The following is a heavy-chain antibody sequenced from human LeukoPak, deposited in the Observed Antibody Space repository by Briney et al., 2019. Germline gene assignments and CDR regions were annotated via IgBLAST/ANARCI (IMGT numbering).Heavy chain of an antibody. CDR3: ARDRDYTDYLHNWFDP. D-gene: IGHD4-11*01. V-gene: IGHV3-21*01. CDR2: ISSSRYI. Sequence: GGCLRLSCAASGFTFNTYSMNWVRQAPGKGLEWVSSISSSRYIYYADSVKGRFTISRDNAKNSLYLQMNSLRAEDTAVYYCARDRDYTDYLHNWFDPWGQGTLVTVSS. J-gene: IGHJ5*02. CDR1: GFTFNTYS.